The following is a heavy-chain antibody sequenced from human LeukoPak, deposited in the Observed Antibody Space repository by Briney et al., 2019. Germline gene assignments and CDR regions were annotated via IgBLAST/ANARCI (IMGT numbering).Heavy chain of an antibody. J-gene: IGHJ4*02. CDR3: VVGGSPGY. V-gene: IGHV3-7*01. D-gene: IGHD2-15*01. CDR1: EFIFSTYW. CDR2: IKEDGSES. Sequence: GGSLRLSCAASEFIFSTYWMSWVRQAPGKGLEWVANIKEDGSESHYVDSVKGRFTISRDNAKNSLYLQMNSLRAEYTAVYYCVVGGSPGYWGQGTLVTVSS.